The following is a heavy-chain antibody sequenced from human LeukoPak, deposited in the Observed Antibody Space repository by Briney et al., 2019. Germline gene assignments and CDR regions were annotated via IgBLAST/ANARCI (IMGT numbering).Heavy chain of an antibody. Sequence: GGSLRLSCAASGFTFSSYWIHWVRQAPGKGLVWVSRINTDGSTINYADSVKGRFTISRDDAKNTLYLHMYSLRAEDTAIYYCARAGSYRFDYWGQGTLVTVSS. D-gene: IGHD3-16*02. J-gene: IGHJ4*02. CDR2: INTDGSTI. V-gene: IGHV3-74*01. CDR1: GFTFSSYW. CDR3: ARAGSYRFDY.